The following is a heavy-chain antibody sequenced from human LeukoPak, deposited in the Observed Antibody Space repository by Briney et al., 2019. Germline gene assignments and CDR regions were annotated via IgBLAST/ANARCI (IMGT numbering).Heavy chain of an antibody. D-gene: IGHD3-3*01. CDR2: IIPIFGTA. Sequence: ASVKVSCKASGGTFSSYAISWVRQAPGQGLEWMGGIIPIFGTANYAQKFQGRVTITADESTSTAYMELSSLRSEDTAVYYCARGSYDFWSGYSPGGYYYMDVWGKGTTVTVSS. CDR1: GGTFSSYA. V-gene: IGHV1-69*01. J-gene: IGHJ6*03. CDR3: ARGSYDFWSGYSPGGYYYMDV.